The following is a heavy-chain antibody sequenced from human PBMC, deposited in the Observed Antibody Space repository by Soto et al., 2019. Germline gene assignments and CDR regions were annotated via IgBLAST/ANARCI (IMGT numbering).Heavy chain of an antibody. CDR3: ARRWGSGSYWDVSFDY. J-gene: IGHJ4*02. V-gene: IGHV4-39*01. CDR2: IYYSGST. Sequence: PSETLSLTCTVSGGSISSSSYYWGWIRQPPGKGLEWIGSIYYSGSTYYNPSLKSRVTISVDTSKNQFSLKLSSVTAADTAVYYCARRWGSGSYWDVSFDYWGQGTLVTVSS. CDR1: GGSISSSSYY. D-gene: IGHD3-10*01.